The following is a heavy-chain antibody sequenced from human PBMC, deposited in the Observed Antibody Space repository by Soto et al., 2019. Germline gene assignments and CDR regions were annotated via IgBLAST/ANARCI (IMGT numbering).Heavy chain of an antibody. CDR1: GDSISSSTYY. D-gene: IGHD2-15*01. J-gene: IGHJ4*02. Sequence: SETLSLTCTVSGDSISSSTYYWGLIRQPPGKGLEYVATIFYSGGPYYNPSPGSRVTISVDTSKNHCTLRLNSLTAADTAVYYCGTGRAALHRFDYWGQGILVTVSS. CDR3: GTGRAALHRFDY. CDR2: IFYSGGP. V-gene: IGHV4-39*02.